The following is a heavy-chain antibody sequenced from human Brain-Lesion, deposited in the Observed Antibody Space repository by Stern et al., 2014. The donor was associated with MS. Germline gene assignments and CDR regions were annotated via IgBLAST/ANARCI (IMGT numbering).Heavy chain of an antibody. CDR1: GFIFSDYY. V-gene: IGHV3-11*01. J-gene: IGHJ6*02. CDR3: ARGPRRYYGSESPNTYYYGMDV. D-gene: IGHD3-10*01. Sequence: QVQLVQSGGGLVTPGGSLRLSCAASGFIFSDYYMRWIRQAPGKGLEWVSYIRRSGDSIYYADSVKGRFTISRDNAKNSLYLQMNSLRAEDTAVYYCARGPRRYYGSESPNTYYYGMDVWGQGTTVTVSS. CDR2: IRRSGDSI.